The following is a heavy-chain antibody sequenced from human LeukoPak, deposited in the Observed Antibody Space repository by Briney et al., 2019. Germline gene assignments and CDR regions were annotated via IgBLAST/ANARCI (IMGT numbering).Heavy chain of an antibody. CDR1: GFALYDFS. J-gene: IGHJ6*02. Sequence: GGSLGLSCAAPGFALYDFSLHWVRAAPGEGLEWVSGICWNSGSIGYADSVKGRFTIYRDNAKNSLYLQMNSLRVEDTALYYCAKDIKSRSYFYYYGMDVWGQGTTVTVSS. CDR3: AKDIKSRSYFYYYGMDV. V-gene: IGHV3-9*01. CDR2: ICWNSGSI.